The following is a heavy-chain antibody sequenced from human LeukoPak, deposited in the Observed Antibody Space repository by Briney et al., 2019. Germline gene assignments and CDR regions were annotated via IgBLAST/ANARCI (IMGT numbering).Heavy chain of an antibody. J-gene: IGHJ4*02. CDR2: IYYSGST. Sequence: PSETLSLTCTVSGGSISSSSYYWGWIRQPPGKGLEWIGSIYYSGSTYYNPSLKSRVTMSVDTSKNQFSLKLSSVTAADTAVYYCERKYSSGHNDYWGQGTLVTVSS. V-gene: IGHV4-39*07. D-gene: IGHD6-19*01. CDR3: ERKYSSGHNDY. CDR1: GGSISSSSYY.